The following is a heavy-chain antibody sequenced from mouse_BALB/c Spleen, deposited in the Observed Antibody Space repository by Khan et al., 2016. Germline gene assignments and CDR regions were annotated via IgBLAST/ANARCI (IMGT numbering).Heavy chain of an antibody. J-gene: IGHJ4*01. CDR1: GYTFTNYG. V-gene: IGHV9-3-1*01. CDR2: INTYTGEP. Sequence: QIQLVQSGPELKKPGETVKISCKASGYTFTNYGMNWVKQAPGKGLKWMGWINTYTGEPTSADDFKGRFAFSLETFAGPAYLQANDLKNADTGTVFCAREPYAMDYWGQGSSVTVSS. CDR3: AREPYAMDY.